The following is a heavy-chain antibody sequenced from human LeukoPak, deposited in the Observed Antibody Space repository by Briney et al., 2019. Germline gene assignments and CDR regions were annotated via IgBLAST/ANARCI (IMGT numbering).Heavy chain of an antibody. J-gene: IGHJ4*02. CDR2: ISSSGSYI. D-gene: IGHD3-10*01. CDR3: TRDDGARDD. V-gene: IGHV3-21*01. Sequence: GGSLRLSCAVSGFTFKSTFMNWVRQAPGKGLEWVSSISSSGSYIHYADSVKGRFTVSRDNDNDTLYLHMTGLSAEDSATYYCTRDDGARDDWGQGTLVTVSS. CDR1: GFTFKSTF.